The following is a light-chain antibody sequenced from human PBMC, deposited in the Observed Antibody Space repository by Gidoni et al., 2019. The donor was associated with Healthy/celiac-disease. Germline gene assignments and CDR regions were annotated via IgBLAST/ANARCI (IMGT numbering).Light chain of an antibody. J-gene: IGKJ3*01. CDR3: QQYDNLPIT. CDR2: DAS. CDR1: QDISNY. V-gene: IGKV1-33*01. Sequence: DIQMTQSPSSLSASVGDRVTITCQASQDISNYLNWYQQKPGKAPKLLIYDASNLETGVPSRFSGSGSGTDFTFTISSLQPEDIATYYCQQYDNLPITFXPXTKVXIK.